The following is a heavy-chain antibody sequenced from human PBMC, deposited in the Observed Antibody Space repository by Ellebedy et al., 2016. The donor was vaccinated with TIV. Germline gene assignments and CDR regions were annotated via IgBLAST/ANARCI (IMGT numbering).Heavy chain of an antibody. CDR1: GGFISTYY. Sequence: SETLSLTXTVSGGFISTYYWSWIRQPAGKGLEWIGRIYTSGTTNYNPSLKSRVTMSIDTSKNQFSLKLSSVTAADTAVYYCARGDNSGWLGRRPFDIWGQGTMVTVSS. V-gene: IGHV4-4*07. D-gene: IGHD6-13*01. J-gene: IGHJ3*02. CDR2: IYTSGTT. CDR3: ARGDNSGWLGRRPFDI.